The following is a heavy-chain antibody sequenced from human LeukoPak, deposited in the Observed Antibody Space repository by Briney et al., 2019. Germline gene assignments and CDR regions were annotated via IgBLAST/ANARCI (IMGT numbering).Heavy chain of an antibody. CDR2: ITNSSNNI. CDR1: GFTFSRYS. J-gene: IGHJ4*02. V-gene: IGHV3-48*04. Sequence: PGGSLGLSCAASGFTFSRYSMNWVRQAPGKGLEWVSYITNSSNNIYYADSVKGRFTVSRDNAKNSLYLQMNSLRAEDTAVYYCASAKFDYWGQGTLVTVSS. CDR3: ASAKFDY.